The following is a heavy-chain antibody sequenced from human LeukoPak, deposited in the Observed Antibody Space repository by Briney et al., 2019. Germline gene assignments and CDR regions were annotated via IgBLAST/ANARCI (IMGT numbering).Heavy chain of an antibody. D-gene: IGHD6-19*01. J-gene: IGHJ4*02. V-gene: IGHV1-69*04. CDR2: FIPILGTA. Sequence: GASVKVSCKASGGTFSSYAISWVRQAPGQGLEWMGRFIPILGTANYAQKFQGRVTITADKSTSTAYMELSSLRSEDTAVYYCARGVDTAKQYYFDYWGQGTLVTVSS. CDR1: GGTFSSYA. CDR3: ARGVDTAKQYYFDY.